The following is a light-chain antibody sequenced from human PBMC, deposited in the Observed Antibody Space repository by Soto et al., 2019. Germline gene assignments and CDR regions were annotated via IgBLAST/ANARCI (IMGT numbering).Light chain of an antibody. CDR1: QSVISY. Sequence: EIVLTQSPATLSLSPGERATLSCRASQSVISYLAWYQRKPGQAPRLLIYDASNRATGIPARFSGSGSGTDFTLTISSLEPEDFAVYYCQQRSNWLFTFGPGTKVDLK. V-gene: IGKV3-11*01. CDR3: QQRSNWLFT. J-gene: IGKJ3*01. CDR2: DAS.